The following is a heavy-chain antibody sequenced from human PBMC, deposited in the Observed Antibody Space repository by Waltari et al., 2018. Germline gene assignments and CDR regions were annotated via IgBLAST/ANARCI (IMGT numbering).Heavy chain of an antibody. CDR3: ARVKRYYDILTGSGSYFDY. Sequence: QVQLVQSGAEVKKPGASVKVSCKASGYTFTSYDINWVRQATGQGLEWMGWRNPNSGNTGYAQKFKGRGTMTRNTSISTAYMELSSLRSEDTAVYYCARVKRYYDILTGSGSYFDYWGQGTLVTVSS. J-gene: IGHJ4*02. V-gene: IGHV1-8*01. CDR2: RNPNSGNT. D-gene: IGHD3-9*01. CDR1: GYTFTSYD.